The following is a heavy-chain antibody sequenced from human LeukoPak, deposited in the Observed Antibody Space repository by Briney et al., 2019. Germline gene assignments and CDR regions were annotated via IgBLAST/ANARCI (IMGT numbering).Heavy chain of an antibody. Sequence: ASVTVSCKASGYTFTGYYMHWVRQAPGQGLEWMGWINPNSGGTNYAQKFQGRVTMTRDTSISTAYMELSRLRSDDTAVYHCARDLVVVVAAKLGYDYWGQGTLVTVSS. CDR3: ARDLVVVVAAKLGYDY. CDR1: GYTFTGYY. D-gene: IGHD2-15*01. V-gene: IGHV1-2*02. J-gene: IGHJ4*02. CDR2: INPNSGGT.